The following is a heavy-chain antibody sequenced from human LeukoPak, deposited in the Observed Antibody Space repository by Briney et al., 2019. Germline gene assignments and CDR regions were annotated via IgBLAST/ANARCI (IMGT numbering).Heavy chain of an antibody. Sequence: ASVKVSCKASGYTFTDYFLHWVRQAPGQGLAWMGWINPNDGGTLHAQKFQGRVTMTRDSSITTAYMELNGLRSDDTAVYYCARDDYGDLQYFENWGQGTLVTVSS. CDR3: ARDDYGDLQYFEN. CDR1: GYTFTDYF. J-gene: IGHJ4*02. V-gene: IGHV1-2*02. CDR2: INPNDGGT. D-gene: IGHD4-17*01.